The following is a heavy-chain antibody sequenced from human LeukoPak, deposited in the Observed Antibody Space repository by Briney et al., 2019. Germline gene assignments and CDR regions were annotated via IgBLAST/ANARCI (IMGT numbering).Heavy chain of an antibody. Sequence: SETLSLTCTVSGGSISSGSYYWSWIRQPAGKGLEWIGRIYTSGSTNYNPSLKSRVTISVDTSKNQLSLKLSSVTAADTAVYYCARGDGVYFDYWGQGTLVTVSS. CDR1: GGSISSGSYY. J-gene: IGHJ4*02. CDR3: ARGDGVYFDY. CDR2: IYTSGST. V-gene: IGHV4-61*02. D-gene: IGHD3-16*01.